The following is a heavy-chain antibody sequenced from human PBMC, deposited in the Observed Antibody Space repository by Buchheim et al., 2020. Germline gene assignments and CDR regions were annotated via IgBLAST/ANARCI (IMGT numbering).Heavy chain of an antibody. J-gene: IGHJ4*02. V-gene: IGHV4-39*01. CDR3: ARRRTAMVDF. Sequence: QLQLQESGPGLVKPSETLSLTCTVSGGSITSSSYYWGWIRQPPGQGLEWIGSINYSGTTYYNPSLKSRVTISVATSKNQFSLKWSSVTTADTAVYYCARRRTAMVDFWGQGTL. D-gene: IGHD5-18*01. CDR2: INYSGTT. CDR1: GGSITSSSYY.